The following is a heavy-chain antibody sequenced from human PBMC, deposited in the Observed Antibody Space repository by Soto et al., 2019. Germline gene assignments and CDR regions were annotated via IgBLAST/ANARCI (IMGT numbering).Heavy chain of an antibody. CDR3: EKDMRQWLGIDY. V-gene: IGHV3-9*01. CDR1: GFTFDDYA. CDR2: ISWNSGKI. D-gene: IGHD6-19*01. Sequence: VQLVESGGGLVQPGRSLRLSCAASGFTFDDYATHWVLQAPGKGLEWVSGISWNSGKIGYADSVKGRFTISRDNAKNSLLLQMNSLRPEDTALYYGEKDMRQWLGIDYCGQGTLVTVSS. J-gene: IGHJ4*02.